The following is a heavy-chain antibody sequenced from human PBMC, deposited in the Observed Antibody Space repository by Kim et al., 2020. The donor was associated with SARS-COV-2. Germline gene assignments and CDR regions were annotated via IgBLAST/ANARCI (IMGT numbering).Heavy chain of an antibody. CDR3: ARAAAGRAALWSDY. Sequence: NPSLKSRVTISVDTSKIQFSLKLSSVTAADTAVYYCARAAAGRAALWSDYWGQGTLVTVSS. V-gene: IGHV4-34*01. D-gene: IGHD6-13*01. J-gene: IGHJ4*02.